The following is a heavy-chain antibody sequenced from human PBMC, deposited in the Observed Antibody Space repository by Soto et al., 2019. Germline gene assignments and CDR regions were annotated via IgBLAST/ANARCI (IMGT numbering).Heavy chain of an antibody. J-gene: IGHJ5*02. CDR2: INHSGST. CDR3: ARRRGYGSGSYYSWFDP. Sequence: SETLSLTCAVYGGSFSGYYWSWIRQPPGKGPEWIGEINHSGSTNYNPSLKSRVTISVDTSKNQFSLKLSSVTAADTAVYYCARRRGYGSGSYYSWFDPWGQGTLVTVSS. V-gene: IGHV4-34*01. CDR1: GGSFSGYY. D-gene: IGHD3-10*01.